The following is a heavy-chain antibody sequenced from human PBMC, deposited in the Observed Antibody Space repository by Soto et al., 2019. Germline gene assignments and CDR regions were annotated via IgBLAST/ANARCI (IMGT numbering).Heavy chain of an antibody. V-gene: IGHV4-39*01. CDR1: GGSISSSSYY. CDR2: IYYSGST. J-gene: IGHJ4*02. CDR3: ARISGGFMDY. Sequence: SETLSLTCTVSGGSISSSSYYWGWIRQPPGKGLEWIGSIYYSGSTYYNPSLKSRVTISVDTSKNQFSLKLSSVTAADTAVYYCARISGGFMDYWGQGTMATVSS. D-gene: IGHD5-12*01.